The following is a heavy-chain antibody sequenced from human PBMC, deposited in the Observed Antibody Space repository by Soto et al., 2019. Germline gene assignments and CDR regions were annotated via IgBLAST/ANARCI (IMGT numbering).Heavy chain of an antibody. J-gene: IGHJ3*02. CDR3: AKDRRTDTMVRGVYDAFDI. Sequence: EVQLVESGGGLVQPGRSLRLSCAASGFTFDDYAMHWVRQAPGKGLEWVSGISWNSGSIGYADSVKGRFTISRDNAKNSLYLQMNSLRAEDTALYYCAKDRRTDTMVRGVYDAFDIWGQGTMVTVSS. CDR1: GFTFDDYA. D-gene: IGHD3-10*01. CDR2: ISWNSGSI. V-gene: IGHV3-9*01.